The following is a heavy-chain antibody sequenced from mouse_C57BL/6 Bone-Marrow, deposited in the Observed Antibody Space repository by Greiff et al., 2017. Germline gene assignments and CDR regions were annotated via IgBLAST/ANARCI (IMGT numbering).Heavy chain of an antibody. V-gene: IGHV3-8*01. Sequence: EVMLVESGPGLAKPSQTLSLTCSVTGYSITSDYWNWIRKFPGNKLEYMGYISYSGSTYYNPSLKSRISITRDTSKNQYYLQLNSVATEDTATYYCARYRRNSSGPFDYWGQGTTLTVSS. J-gene: IGHJ2*01. CDR1: GYSITSDY. D-gene: IGHD3-2*02. CDR3: ARYRRNSSGPFDY. CDR2: ISYSGST.